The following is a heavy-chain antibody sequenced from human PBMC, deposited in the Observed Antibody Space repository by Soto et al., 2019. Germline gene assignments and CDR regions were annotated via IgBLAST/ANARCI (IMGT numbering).Heavy chain of an antibody. D-gene: IGHD3-10*01. CDR3: VRQRGNYFDF. CDR1: GDSINSRY. CDR2: IDYVGST. J-gene: IGHJ4*02. Sequence: PSETLSLTCSVSGDSINSRYWSWIRQPPGKGLGWIGYIDYVGSTNYAPSLQSRVTMSVDTSKNQVSLKLRYVTAADTAVYYCVRQRGNYFDFWGQGTLVTVSS. V-gene: IGHV4-59*11.